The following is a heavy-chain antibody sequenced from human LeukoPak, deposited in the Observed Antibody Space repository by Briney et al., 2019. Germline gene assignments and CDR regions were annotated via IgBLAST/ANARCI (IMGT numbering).Heavy chain of an antibody. D-gene: IGHD3-10*01. V-gene: IGHV4-61*01. CDR2: IYYTGST. CDR1: GGPVSSGTYY. J-gene: IGHJ4*02. Sequence: SETLSLTCTVSGGPVSSGTYYWSWIRQPPGKGLEWIGYIYYTGSTNYNPSLKSRLTISVDTSKNQFSLKLSSVTAADTAVYYCARRGGSGRSFDYWGQGTLVTVSS. CDR3: ARRGGSGRSFDY.